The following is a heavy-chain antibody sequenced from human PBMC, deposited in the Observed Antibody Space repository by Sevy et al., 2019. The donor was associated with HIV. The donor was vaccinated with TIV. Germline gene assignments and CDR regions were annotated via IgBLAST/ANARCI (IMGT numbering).Heavy chain of an antibody. CDR2: INTNTGTP. Sequence: ASVKVSCKASGYTFTNYAMNWVRQAPGQRLEWMGWINTNTGTPTFAQGFTGRVVFSLDTSVSTAYLQFISLKSEDSAVDYCSRGSYLNSYDSCYFDDWGQGTLVTVSS. J-gene: IGHJ4*02. V-gene: IGHV7-4-1*02. CDR3: SRGSYLNSYDSCYFDD. CDR1: GYTFTNYA. D-gene: IGHD3-22*01.